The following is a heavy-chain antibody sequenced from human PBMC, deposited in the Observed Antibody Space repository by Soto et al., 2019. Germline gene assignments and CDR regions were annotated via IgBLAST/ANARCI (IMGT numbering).Heavy chain of an antibody. Sequence: SETLSLTCAVYGGSFSGYYWSWIRQPPGKGLEWIGEINHSGSTNYNPSLKSRVTISVDTSKNQFSLKLSSVTAADTAVYYCARTCGGDCYPWGFQHWGQGTLVTVSS. CDR2: INHSGST. J-gene: IGHJ1*01. D-gene: IGHD2-21*01. CDR3: ARTCGGDCYPWGFQH. V-gene: IGHV4-34*01. CDR1: GGSFSGYY.